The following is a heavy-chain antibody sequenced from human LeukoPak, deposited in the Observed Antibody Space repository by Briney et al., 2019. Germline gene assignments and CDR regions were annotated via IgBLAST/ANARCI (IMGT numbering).Heavy chain of an antibody. CDR3: AKGYCSCTSCYDDY. D-gene: IGHD2-2*01. J-gene: IGHJ4*02. V-gene: IGHV3-9*01. CDR1: GFTFDDYA. CDR2: ISWNSGSI. Sequence: GGSLRLSCAASGFTFDDYAMHWVRQAPGKGLEWVSGISWNSGSIGYADSVKGRFTISRDNAKNSLYLQMNSLRAEDTALYYCAKGYCSCTSCYDDYWGQGTLVTVSS.